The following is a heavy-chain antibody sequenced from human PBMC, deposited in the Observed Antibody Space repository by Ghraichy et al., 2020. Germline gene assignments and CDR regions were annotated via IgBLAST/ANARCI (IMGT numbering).Heavy chain of an antibody. CDR2: IFYSGST. D-gene: IGHD3-3*01. J-gene: IGHJ6*02. Sequence: LSLTCTVSGDPITGDYWSWVRQPPGRGLEWIGHIFYSGSTNYNPSFKSRVTISLDTSKKQFSLELRSVTAADTAVYYCARAQITLFGVVVYNYGMDVWGQGTTVTVSS. V-gene: IGHV4-59*08. CDR3: ARAQITLFGVVVYNYGMDV. CDR1: GDPITGDY.